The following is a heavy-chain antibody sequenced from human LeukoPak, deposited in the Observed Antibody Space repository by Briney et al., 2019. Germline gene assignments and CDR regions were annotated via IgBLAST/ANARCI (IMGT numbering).Heavy chain of an antibody. CDR3: ARGATYSSSWYSNFDY. V-gene: IGHV3-33*01. CDR2: IWYDGSNK. J-gene: IGHJ4*02. D-gene: IGHD6-13*01. CDR1: GFTFSSYG. Sequence: GGSLRLSCAASGFTFSSYGMHWVRQAPGKGLEWVAVIWYDGSNKYYEDSVKGRFTISRDNSKNTLYLQMNSLRAEDTAVYYCARGATYSSSWYSNFDYWGQGTLVTVSS.